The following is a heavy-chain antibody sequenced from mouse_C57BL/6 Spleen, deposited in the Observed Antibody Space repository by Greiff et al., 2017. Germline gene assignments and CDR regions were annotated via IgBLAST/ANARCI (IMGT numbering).Heavy chain of an antibody. CDR1: GYSFTGYY. Sequence: EVQLQQSGPELVKPGASVKISCKASGYSFTGYYMHWVKQSSEKSLEWIGEINPSTGGTSYNQKFKGKATLTVDKSSSTAYMQLKSLTSEDSAVYYCARRYGNWGVYCDYWGQGTTLTGSS. CDR2: INPSTGGT. V-gene: IGHV1-43*01. J-gene: IGHJ2*01. D-gene: IGHD2-1*01. CDR3: ARRYGNWGVYCDY.